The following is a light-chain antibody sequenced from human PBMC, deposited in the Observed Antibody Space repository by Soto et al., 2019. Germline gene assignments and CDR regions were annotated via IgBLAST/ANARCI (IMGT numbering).Light chain of an antibody. J-gene: IGKJ1*01. CDR1: QSISRW. V-gene: IGKV1-5*01. CDR3: QQYMSYS. CDR2: HAS. Sequence: IQRNQSPATLAASGGDRVNITCRASQSISRWLAWYQQKPGTAPKRLIYHASTLESGVPSRFSGRGSGTEFTLTIRRLQADDFATYYCQQYMSYSFGQGTKVDVK.